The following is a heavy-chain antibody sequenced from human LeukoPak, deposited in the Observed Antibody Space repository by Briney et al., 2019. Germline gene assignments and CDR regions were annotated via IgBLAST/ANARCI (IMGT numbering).Heavy chain of an antibody. CDR1: GGSISSYY. Sequence: NPSETLSLTCTVSGGSISSYYWSWIRQPAGKGLEWIGRIYTSGSTNYNPSLKSRVTMSVDTSKNQFSLKLSSVTAADTAVYYCAREKSTVTSYYHYYCMDVWGKGTTVTVSS. CDR3: AREKSTVTSYYHYYCMDV. V-gene: IGHV4-4*07. D-gene: IGHD4-17*01. CDR2: IYTSGST. J-gene: IGHJ6*03.